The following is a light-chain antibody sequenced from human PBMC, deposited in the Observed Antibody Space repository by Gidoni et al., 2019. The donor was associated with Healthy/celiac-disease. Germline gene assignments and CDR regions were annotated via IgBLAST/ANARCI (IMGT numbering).Light chain of an antibody. J-gene: IGKJ4*01. CDR2: AAS. Sequence: DSQLTQSPSSLPASVGDRVTITCRASQSITRYLNWYQQKPGKAPKLLIYAASTLQRGVPSGFSGSGSGTDFTLTINSLQPEDFATYCCQQSYSTPLTFGGGTKVEIK. V-gene: IGKV1-39*01. CDR1: QSITRY. CDR3: QQSYSTPLT.